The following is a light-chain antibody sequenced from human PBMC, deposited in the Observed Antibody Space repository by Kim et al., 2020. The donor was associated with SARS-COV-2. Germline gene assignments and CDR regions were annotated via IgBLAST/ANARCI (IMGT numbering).Light chain of an antibody. CDR2: GAS. CDR1: QGISNS. Sequence: AYVGDRVTITCRASQGISNSLAWYRQKPGEVPMLLIYGASTLRSGVPSRFRGSGSGTDFTLTISSLQPEDAATYYCQKYNSAPWTFGQGTKVDIK. CDR3: QKYNSAPWT. J-gene: IGKJ1*01. V-gene: IGKV1-27*01.